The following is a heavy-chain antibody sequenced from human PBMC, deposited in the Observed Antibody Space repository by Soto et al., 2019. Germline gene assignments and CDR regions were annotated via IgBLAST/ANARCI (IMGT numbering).Heavy chain of an antibody. CDR1: GGSISSYY. V-gene: IGHV4-59*08. J-gene: IGHJ4*02. CDR3: ARRYGSSFDY. Sequence: PSETLSLTCTVSGGSISSYYWSWIRQPPGKGLEWIGYIYYSGSTNYNPSLKSRVTISVDTSKNQFSLKLSPVTAADTAVYYCARRYGSSFDYWGQGTLVTVSS. CDR2: IYYSGST. D-gene: IGHD3-10*01.